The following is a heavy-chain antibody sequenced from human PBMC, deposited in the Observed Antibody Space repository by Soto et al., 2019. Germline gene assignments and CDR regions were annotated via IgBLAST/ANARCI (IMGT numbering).Heavy chain of an antibody. V-gene: IGHV3-23*01. D-gene: IGHD2-2*01. CDR3: TTQFFLSTRKPPEDV. CDR1: GFTFGNYA. Sequence: EVRLLESGGGLVQPGGSLRLSCEASGFTFGNYAMTWVRQGPGRGLEWVSALSGSSLNTYYADSVKGRLTISRDNSKNTMYLEMNSLRVDDTAVYYCTTQFFLSTRKPPEDVWGQGTPVAVSS. J-gene: IGHJ6*02. CDR2: LSGSSLNT.